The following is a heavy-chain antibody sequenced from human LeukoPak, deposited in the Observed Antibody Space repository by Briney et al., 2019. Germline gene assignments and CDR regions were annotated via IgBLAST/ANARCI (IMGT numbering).Heavy chain of an antibody. CDR2: ISGGGGNT. CDR1: GFTFSNAY. CDR3: GKNRYSGSLSPFDI. Sequence: PGGSLRLSCAASGFTFSNAYMNWVRQAPGKGLEWVSAISGGGGNTYYADSVKGRFTISRDNSKNTLYLQMNSLRAEDTAVYYCGKNRYSGSLSPFDIWGQGTMVTVSS. V-gene: IGHV3-23*01. J-gene: IGHJ3*02. D-gene: IGHD1-26*01.